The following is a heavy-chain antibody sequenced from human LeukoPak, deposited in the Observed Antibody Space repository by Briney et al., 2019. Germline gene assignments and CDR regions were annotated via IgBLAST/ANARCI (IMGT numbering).Heavy chain of an antibody. CDR2: IYYNGNT. V-gene: IGHV4-59*01. CDR1: GGSFSGYY. CDR3: ARETNWFDP. J-gene: IGHJ5*02. Sequence: SETLSLTCAVYGGSFSGYYWSWIRQPPGKGLEWIGYIYYNGNTNYNPSLKSRVTISLDRSKNQFSLKLSSVTAADTAVYYCARETNWFDPWGQGTLITVSS.